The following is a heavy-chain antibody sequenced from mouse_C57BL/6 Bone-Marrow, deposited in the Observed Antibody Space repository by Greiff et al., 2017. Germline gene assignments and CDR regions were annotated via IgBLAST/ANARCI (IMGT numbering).Heavy chain of an antibody. CDR3: AREGGLAY. Sequence: VKLMESGAELARPGASVKLSCKASGYTFTSYGISWVKQRTGQGLEWIGEIYPRSGNTYYNEKFKGKATLTADKSSSTAYMELRSLTSEDSAVYFCAREGGLAYWGQGTLVTVSA. J-gene: IGHJ3*01. V-gene: IGHV1-81*01. CDR1: GYTFTSYG. CDR2: IYPRSGNT.